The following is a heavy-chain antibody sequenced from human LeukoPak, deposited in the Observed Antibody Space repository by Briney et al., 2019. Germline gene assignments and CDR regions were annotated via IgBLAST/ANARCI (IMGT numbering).Heavy chain of an antibody. CDR1: GGSFSGYY. Sequence: PSETLSLTCAVYGGSFSGYYWSWIRQPPGKGLEWIGEINHSGSTNYNPSLKSRVTISVDTSKNQFSLKLSSVTAAETAVYYCARSARSYGSDYWGQGTLVTVSS. CDR3: ARSARSYGSDY. J-gene: IGHJ4*02. D-gene: IGHD5-18*01. CDR2: INHSGST. V-gene: IGHV4-34*01.